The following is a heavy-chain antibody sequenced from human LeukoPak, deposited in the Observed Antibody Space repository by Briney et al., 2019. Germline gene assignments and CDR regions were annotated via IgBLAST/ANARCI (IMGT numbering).Heavy chain of an antibody. Sequence: PSETLSLTCAVYGGSFSGYYWSWIRQPPGKGLEWIGEINHSGSTNYNPSLKSRVTISVDTSKNQFSLKLSSVTAADTAVYYCARADIVATIVFDPWGQGTLVTVSS. J-gene: IGHJ5*02. D-gene: IGHD5-12*01. CDR2: INHSGST. CDR3: ARADIVATIVFDP. V-gene: IGHV4-34*01. CDR1: GGSFSGYY.